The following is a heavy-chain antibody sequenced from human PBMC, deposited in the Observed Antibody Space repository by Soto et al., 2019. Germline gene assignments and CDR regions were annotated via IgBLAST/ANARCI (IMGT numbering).Heavy chain of an antibody. CDR3: VRTSLVVAVATREDF. CDR2: IDSVGSRI. V-gene: IGHV3-74*01. Sequence: EVQLVESGGGLVQPGESLRLSCAASGFTFSNYWMHWVRQAPGKGLVWVSRIDSVGSRITYADFVKGRFTISRDNAKNTGYLHMNSLTAEDTAVYYCVRTSLVVAVATREDFWGQGTLVTVSS. CDR1: GFTFSNYW. D-gene: IGHD2-15*01. J-gene: IGHJ4*02.